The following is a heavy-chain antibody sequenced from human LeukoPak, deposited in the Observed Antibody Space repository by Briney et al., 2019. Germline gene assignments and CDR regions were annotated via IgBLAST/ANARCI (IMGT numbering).Heavy chain of an antibody. Sequence: GGSLRLSCAASGFTFSSYAMSWVRQAPGKGLEWVSAISGSGGSTYYADSVKGRFTISRDNSKNTLYLQMNSLRAEDTAVYYCAKHIDFWSGYPIDYWGQGTTVTVSS. CDR2: ISGSGGST. V-gene: IGHV3-23*01. CDR3: AKHIDFWSGYPIDY. J-gene: IGHJ4*03. CDR1: GFTFSSYA. D-gene: IGHD3-3*01.